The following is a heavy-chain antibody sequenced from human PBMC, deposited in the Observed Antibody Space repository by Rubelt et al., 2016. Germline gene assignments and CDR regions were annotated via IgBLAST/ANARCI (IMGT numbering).Heavy chain of an antibody. Sequence: DSVKGRFTISRDNAKNSLYLQMNSLRAEDTALYYCAILGSEGPYSNSRRVISVYYFDYWGQGTLVTVSS. CDR3: AILGSEGPYSNSRRVISVYYFDY. D-gene: IGHD4-11*01. V-gene: IGHV3-9*01. J-gene: IGHJ4*02.